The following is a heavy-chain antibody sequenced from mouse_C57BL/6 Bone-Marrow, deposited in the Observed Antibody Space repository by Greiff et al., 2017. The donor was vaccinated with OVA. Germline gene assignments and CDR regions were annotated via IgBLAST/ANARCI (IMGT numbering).Heavy chain of an antibody. D-gene: IGHD4-1*01. CDR1: GYSITSGYY. CDR3: ARVTGPWFAY. V-gene: IGHV3-6*01. CDR2: ISYDGSN. Sequence: EVKLVESGPGLVKPSQSLSLTCSVTGYSITSGYYWNWIRQFPGNKLEWMGYISYDGSNNYNPSLKNRISITRDTSKNQFFLKLNSVTTEDTATYYCARVTGPWFAYWGQGTLVTVSA. J-gene: IGHJ3*01.